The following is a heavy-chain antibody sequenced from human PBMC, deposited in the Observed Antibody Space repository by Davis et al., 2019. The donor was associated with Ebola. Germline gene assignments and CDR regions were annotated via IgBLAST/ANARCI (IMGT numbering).Heavy chain of an antibody. CDR3: AKAAGIAAAGTWNWLDP. V-gene: IGHV3-66*01. CDR1: GFNVSNNY. Sequence: GESLKISCAASGFNVSNNYMSWVRQSPGKGLEWVSSIFSGDDGGRIFYADSVKGRFTVSRDTSKNILYLQMNSLRAEDTAVYYCAKAAGIAAAGTWNWLDPWGQGTLVTVSS. CDR2: IFSGDDGGRI. J-gene: IGHJ5*02. D-gene: IGHD6-13*01.